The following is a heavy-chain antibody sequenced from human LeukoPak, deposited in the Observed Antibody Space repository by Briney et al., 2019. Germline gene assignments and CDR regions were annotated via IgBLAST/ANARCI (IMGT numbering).Heavy chain of an antibody. D-gene: IGHD3-3*01. V-gene: IGHV1-2*07. CDR2: INPNIGGT. CDR1: GYTFTGYY. CDR3: AIDDATIFGVINYYFDY. Sequence: WASVKVSCKASGYTFTGYYMDWVRQAPGQGLGWMGWINPNIGGTNYAHKLQGRLTMTRDTSISPAYTELSRLRSDDTAVYYCAIDDATIFGVINYYFDYWGQGTLVTVSS. J-gene: IGHJ4*02.